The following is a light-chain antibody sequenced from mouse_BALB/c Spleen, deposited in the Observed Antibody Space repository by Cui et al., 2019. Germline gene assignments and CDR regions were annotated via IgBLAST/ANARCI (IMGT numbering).Light chain of an antibody. CDR2: HGT. J-gene: IGKJ1*01. CDR3: VQYAQFPPT. CDR1: QCISSN. Sequence: DILMTQSPSSMSVSLGDTVSITCHASQCISSNIGWLQQKPGKSFKGLIYHGTNLEDGVPSRFSGSGSGADYSLTISSLESEDFADYYCVQYAQFPPTFGGGTKLEIK. V-gene: IGKV14-100*01.